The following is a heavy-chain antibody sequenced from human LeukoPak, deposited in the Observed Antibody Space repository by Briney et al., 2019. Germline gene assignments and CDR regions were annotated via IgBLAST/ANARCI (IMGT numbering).Heavy chain of an antibody. CDR3: SYQRGGQVY. V-gene: IGHV3-74*01. D-gene: IGHD2-2*01. CDR1: GFTFSSYW. J-gene: IGHJ4*02. CDR2: ISNDGSST. Sequence: GGSLRLSCAAPGFTFSSYWMHWVRQAPGKGLVWVSRISNDGSSTDYADSVKGRFTISRDNAKNTLYLQMHSLRAEDTALYYCSYQRGGQVYWGQGTLVTVSS.